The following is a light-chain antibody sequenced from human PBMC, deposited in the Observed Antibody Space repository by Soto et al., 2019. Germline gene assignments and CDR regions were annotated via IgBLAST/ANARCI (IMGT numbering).Light chain of an antibody. CDR1: SGYIGVYIS. V-gene: IGLV2-14*01. Sequence: QSALTQPASVSGSPGPSITISCTGTSGYIGVYISVSWYQQHPVKAPKLICYEVINRPSGVSSRFSGSKSGNAASLSISGLQAEDEGDYYCGSYTSSVYGFGTGTKVTVL. CDR2: EVI. CDR3: GSYTSSVYG. J-gene: IGLJ1*01.